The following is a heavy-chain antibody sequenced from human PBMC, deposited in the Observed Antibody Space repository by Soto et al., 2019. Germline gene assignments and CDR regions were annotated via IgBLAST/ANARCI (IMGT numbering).Heavy chain of an antibody. D-gene: IGHD3-9*01. J-gene: IGHJ4*02. Sequence: GGSLRLSCAASGFTFSNYWMHWVRQAPGKGLVWVSRINSDGSSTKYADSVKGRFAISRDNAKNTLFLQMSSLRAEDTAVYYCARRYYDIVTGYSLDYWGRGTLVTVSS. CDR1: GFTFSNYW. V-gene: IGHV3-74*03. CDR3: ARRYYDIVTGYSLDY. CDR2: INSDGSST.